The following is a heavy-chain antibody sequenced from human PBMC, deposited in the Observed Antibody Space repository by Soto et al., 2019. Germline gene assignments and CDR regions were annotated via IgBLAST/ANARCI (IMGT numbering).Heavy chain of an antibody. J-gene: IGHJ4*02. Sequence: GGPLTLSCAASGFSFSSYAMSWVRQALGKGLEWVSAISGSGGSTYYADTVKGRFTISRDNSKNTLYLQMNSLRAEDPAVYYCAKDLLPLTPYSSSWYPYFDYWGQGTLVTVSX. CDR1: GFSFSSYA. CDR2: ISGSGGST. D-gene: IGHD6-13*01. CDR3: AKDLLPLTPYSSSWYPYFDY. V-gene: IGHV3-23*01.